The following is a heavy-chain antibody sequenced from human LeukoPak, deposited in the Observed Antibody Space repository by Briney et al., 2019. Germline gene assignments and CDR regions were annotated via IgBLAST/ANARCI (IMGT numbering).Heavy chain of an antibody. V-gene: IGHV4-59*08. CDR1: GGSISSYY. CDR3: ARRNILTEGEAFDI. J-gene: IGHJ3*02. D-gene: IGHD3-9*01. Sequence: RSETLSLTCTVSGGSISSYYWTWIRQPPGKGLEWIGYIYNSRSTNYNPSLKSRVNILVDTSKNQFSLKLNSVTAADTAVYYCARRNILTEGEAFDIWGQGTMVTVSS. CDR2: IYNSRST.